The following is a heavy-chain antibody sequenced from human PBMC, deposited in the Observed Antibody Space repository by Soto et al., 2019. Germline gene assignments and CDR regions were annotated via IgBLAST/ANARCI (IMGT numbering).Heavy chain of an antibody. CDR2: IDYSGST. V-gene: IGHV4-39*02. CDR1: GGTIRSSNYY. Sequence: SETLSLTCTVSGGTIRSSNYYWAWIRQPPGKGLEWIGSIDYSGSTYYNPSLKSRVTISVDTSKNHSSLKLGSVTAADTALYYCSRRAPEGFDPWGQGTLVTVS. J-gene: IGHJ5*02. CDR3: SRRAPEGFDP.